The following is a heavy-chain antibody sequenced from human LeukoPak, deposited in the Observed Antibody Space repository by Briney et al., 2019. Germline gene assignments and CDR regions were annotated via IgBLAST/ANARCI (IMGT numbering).Heavy chain of an antibody. D-gene: IGHD5-18*01. CDR1: GFTVSSNY. CDR2: IYSGGDT. J-gene: IGHJ4*02. Sequence: AGSLRLSCAASGFTVSSNYMSWVRQAPGKGLEWVSVIYSGGDTFYADSVKGRFTISRDNSKNTLYLQMNSLRVEDTAVYYCARAMRGYSYILEHWGQGTLVTVSS. CDR3: ARAMRGYSYILEH. V-gene: IGHV3-53*01.